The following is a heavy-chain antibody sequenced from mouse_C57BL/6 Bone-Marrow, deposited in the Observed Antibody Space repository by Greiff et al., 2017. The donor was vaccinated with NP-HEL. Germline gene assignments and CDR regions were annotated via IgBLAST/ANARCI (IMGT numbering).Heavy chain of an antibody. Sequence: VQLQQSGAELVKPGASVKMSCKASGYTFTSYWITWVKQRPGQGLEWIGDIYPGSGSTNYNEKFKSKATLTVDTSSSTAYMQLSSLTSEDSAVYYCARWSITTVVDWYFDVWGTGTTVTVSS. CDR1: GYTFTSYW. CDR3: ARWSITTVVDWYFDV. CDR2: IYPGSGST. J-gene: IGHJ1*03. D-gene: IGHD1-1*01. V-gene: IGHV1-55*01.